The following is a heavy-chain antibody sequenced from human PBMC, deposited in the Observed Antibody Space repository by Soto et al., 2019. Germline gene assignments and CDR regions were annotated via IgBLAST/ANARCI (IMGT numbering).Heavy chain of an antibody. V-gene: IGHV3-30*18. Sequence: LRLSCAASGFTFSSYGMHWVRQAPGKGLEWVAVISYDGSNKYYADSVKGRFTISRDNSKNTLYLQMNSLRAEDTAVYYCAKGGTGTTSWYYYYGMDVWGQGTTVTVSS. CDR2: ISYDGSNK. D-gene: IGHD1-7*01. CDR3: AKGGTGTTSWYYYYGMDV. J-gene: IGHJ6*02. CDR1: GFTFSSYG.